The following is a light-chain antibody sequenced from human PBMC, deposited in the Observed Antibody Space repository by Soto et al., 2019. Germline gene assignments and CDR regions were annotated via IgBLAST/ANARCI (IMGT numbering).Light chain of an antibody. J-gene: IGKJ1*01. Sequence: EIVLTQSPATLSLSPGERATLSCRASQSLSNYLAWYQQKPGQAPRLLIYDASNRATGIPARFSGSASGTDYTLTISGIEPEDFAVYYCQQRSNWRWTFAQGTKWIS. CDR3: QQRSNWRWT. CDR2: DAS. V-gene: IGKV3-11*01. CDR1: QSLSNY.